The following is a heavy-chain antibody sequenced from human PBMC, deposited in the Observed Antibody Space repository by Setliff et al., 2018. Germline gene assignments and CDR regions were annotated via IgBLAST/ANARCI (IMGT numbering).Heavy chain of an antibody. V-gene: IGHV1-18*01. D-gene: IGHD6-13*01. Sequence: GASVKVSCKASGFTFRNYAISWVRQAPGQGLEWMGWISAYNGDTTYTQNLQGRVTLTTDTSTTTAYMELSSLTSDDTAVYYCARGGVAAAGKKGVFEHWGQGTLVTVSS. CDR3: ARGGVAAAGKKGVFEH. J-gene: IGHJ4*02. CDR2: ISAYNGDT. CDR1: GFTFRNYA.